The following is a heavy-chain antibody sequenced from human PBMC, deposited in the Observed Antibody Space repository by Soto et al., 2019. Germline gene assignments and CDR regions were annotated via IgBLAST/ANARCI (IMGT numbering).Heavy chain of an antibody. CDR3: ARTPDTLRFLEWFPLDY. D-gene: IGHD3-3*01. V-gene: IGHV1-18*01. J-gene: IGHJ4*02. Sequence: QVQLVQSGAEVKKPGASVKVSCKASGYTFTSYGISWVRQAPGQGLEWMGWISAYNGNTNYAQKLQGRVTMTTDTSTSTAYMELRSLRSDDTAVYYCARTPDTLRFLEWFPLDYWGLGTLVTVSS. CDR1: GYTFTSYG. CDR2: ISAYNGNT.